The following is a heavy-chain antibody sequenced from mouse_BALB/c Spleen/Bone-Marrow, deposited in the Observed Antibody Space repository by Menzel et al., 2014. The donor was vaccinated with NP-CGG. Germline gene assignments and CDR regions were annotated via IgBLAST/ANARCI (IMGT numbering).Heavy chain of an antibody. J-gene: IGHJ1*01. CDR2: IYPGDGDT. CDR3: ARSGNYWYFDV. D-gene: IGHD2-1*01. V-gene: IGHV1-87*01. CDR1: GYTFTSYW. Sequence: VQLQQSGAELARPGASVKLSCKASGYTFTSYWMQWVKQRPGQGLEWIGAIYPGDGDTRYTQKFKGKATLTADKSSSTAYMQLSSLASEDSAVYYCARSGNYWYFDVWVAGTTVTVSS.